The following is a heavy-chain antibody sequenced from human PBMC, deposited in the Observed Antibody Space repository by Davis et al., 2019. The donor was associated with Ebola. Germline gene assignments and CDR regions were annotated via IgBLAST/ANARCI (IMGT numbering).Heavy chain of an antibody. CDR2: INHSGST. CDR1: GGSFSGYY. J-gene: IGHJ4*02. D-gene: IGHD2-8*01. V-gene: IGHV4-34*01. CDR3: ARNGYYFDY. Sequence: SETLSLTCAVYGGSFSGYYWSWIRQPPGKGLEWIGEINHSGSTNYNPSLKSRVTISVDTSKNQFSLKLSSVTAADTAVYYCARNGYYFDYWARKPWSPSPQ.